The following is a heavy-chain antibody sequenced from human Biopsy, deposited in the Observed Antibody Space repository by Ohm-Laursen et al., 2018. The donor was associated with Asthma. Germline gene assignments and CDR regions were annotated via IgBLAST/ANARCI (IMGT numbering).Heavy chain of an antibody. CDR1: GFTFSSYG. V-gene: IGHV3-33*05. CDR3: ARGLDYSGRSGFDY. Sequence: LSLTCAASGFTFSSYGMDWVRQAPGKGLEWVALMSYDGSIKDYADSVKGRFTISRDNSMNTLYLHMNSLRVEDTAAYYCARGLDYSGRSGFDYWGQGTLVTVSS. J-gene: IGHJ4*02. D-gene: IGHD3-10*01. CDR2: MSYDGSIK.